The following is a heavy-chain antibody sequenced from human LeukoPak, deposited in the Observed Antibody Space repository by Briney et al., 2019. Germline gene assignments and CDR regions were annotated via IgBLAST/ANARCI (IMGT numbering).Heavy chain of an antibody. CDR2: IYYSGST. CDR1: GGSISSGGYY. Sequence: PSQTLSLTCTVSGGSISSGGYYWSWIRQHPGKGLEWIGYIYYSGSTYYNPSLKSRVTISVDTSKNQFSLKLSSVTAADTAVYYCARVYDFWSGPVFDYWGQGTLVTDSS. CDR3: ARVYDFWSGPVFDY. V-gene: IGHV4-31*03. J-gene: IGHJ4*02. D-gene: IGHD3-3*01.